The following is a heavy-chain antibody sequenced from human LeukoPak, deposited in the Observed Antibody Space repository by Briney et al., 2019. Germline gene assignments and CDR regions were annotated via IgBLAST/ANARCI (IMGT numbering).Heavy chain of an antibody. V-gene: IGHV3-23*01. CDR2: ISGSGGST. CDR1: GFTFSSYA. CDR3: VRQPDSARYGFDY. J-gene: IGHJ4*02. Sequence: SGGSLRLSCAASGFTFSSYAMSWVRQAPGKGLEWVSAISGSGGSTYYAESVRGRFTITRDTAKQPLYLQMNSLRVEDTAVYHCVRQPDSARYGFDYWGRGTQVTVSS. D-gene: IGHD1-14*01.